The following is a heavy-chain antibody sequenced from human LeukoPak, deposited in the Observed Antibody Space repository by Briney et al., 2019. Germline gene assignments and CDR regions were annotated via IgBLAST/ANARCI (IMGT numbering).Heavy chain of an antibody. CDR1: GNTFTSYD. D-gene: IGHD1-26*01. V-gene: IGHV1-8*01. CDR2: MNPNSGNT. J-gene: IGHJ4*02. CDR3: ARVRIVGAILDY. Sequence: ASVKVSCKASGNTFTSYDINWVRQATGQGLEWMGWMNPNSGNTGYAQKFQGRVTMTRNTSISTAYMELSSLRSEDTAVYYCARVRIVGAILDYWGQGTLVTVSS.